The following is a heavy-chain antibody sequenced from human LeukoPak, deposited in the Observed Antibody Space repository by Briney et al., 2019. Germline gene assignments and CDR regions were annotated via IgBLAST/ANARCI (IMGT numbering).Heavy chain of an antibody. CDR2: TYHSGST. Sequence: SETLSLTCTVSGYSISSGYYWGWIRQPPGKGLEWIGSTYHSGSTYYNPSLKSRVTISVDTSKNQFSLKLSSVTAADTAVYYCARDRVLLWFGEPPGAFDIWGQGTMVTVSS. D-gene: IGHD3-10*01. J-gene: IGHJ3*02. CDR3: ARDRVLLWFGEPPGAFDI. CDR1: GYSISSGYY. V-gene: IGHV4-38-2*02.